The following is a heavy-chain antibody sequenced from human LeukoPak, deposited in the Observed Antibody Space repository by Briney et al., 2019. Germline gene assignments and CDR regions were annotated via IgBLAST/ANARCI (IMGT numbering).Heavy chain of an antibody. J-gene: IGHJ4*02. V-gene: IGHV3-23*01. Sequence: GGSLRLSCAASGFTFSSYAMGWVRQAPGKGLEWFSAISGNSGSDTYYADAVRGRFTISRDNSKTTLYLEMNSLRAEDTAVYYCAKGSSSGRPYFFDYWGQGSLVAVSS. CDR3: AKGSSSGRPYFFDY. CDR2: ISGNSGSDT. D-gene: IGHD3-10*01. CDR1: GFTFSSYA.